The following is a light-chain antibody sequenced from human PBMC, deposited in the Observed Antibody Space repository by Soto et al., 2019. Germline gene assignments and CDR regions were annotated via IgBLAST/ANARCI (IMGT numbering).Light chain of an antibody. CDR1: QNIADH. CDR3: LQTFTTHIT. CDR2: SSS. V-gene: IGKV1-39*01. Sequence: DIRMTQSPSSLSASAGDTVTITCRASQNIADHLSWYQQKPGKAPKLLMYSSSILHDGVSSRFSGDGSGTAVTLTITGLQPEDFATYYCLQTFTTHITFGGGTTVEVK. J-gene: IGKJ4*01.